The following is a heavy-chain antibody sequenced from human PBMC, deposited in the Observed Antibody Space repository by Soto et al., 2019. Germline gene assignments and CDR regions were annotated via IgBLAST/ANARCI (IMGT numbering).Heavy chain of an antibody. D-gene: IGHD2-15*01. Sequence: ASVKVSCKASGYTFTTYYIHWVRQAPGQGLEWMGIINPSSGSAGYAQKFQVSVTMTRDTPTNTFYMELSSLRSEDTAVYYCGRGKDLPHYYSGWDVWGQGPTVTVPS. J-gene: IGHJ6*02. CDR1: GYTFTTYY. CDR3: GRGKDLPHYYSGWDV. V-gene: IGHV1-46*01. CDR2: INPSSGSA.